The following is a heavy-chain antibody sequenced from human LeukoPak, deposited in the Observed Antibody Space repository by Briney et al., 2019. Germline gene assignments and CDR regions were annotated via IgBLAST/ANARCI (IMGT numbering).Heavy chain of an antibody. Sequence: ASVKVSCKASAVTFSTYAITWVRQAPGQGLEWMGGIIPSFGTVYYAQKFQGRVTITADESTSTDYMELSSLRSEDTAVYYCARGRQLAFDYWGQGTLVTVSS. J-gene: IGHJ4*02. CDR3: ARGRQLAFDY. CDR1: AVTFSTYA. V-gene: IGHV1-69*13. CDR2: IIPSFGTV. D-gene: IGHD6-13*01.